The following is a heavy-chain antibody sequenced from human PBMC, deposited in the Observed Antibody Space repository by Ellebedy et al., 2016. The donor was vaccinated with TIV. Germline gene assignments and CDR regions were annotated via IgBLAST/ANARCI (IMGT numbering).Heavy chain of an antibody. CDR2: IDNAGDT. CDR1: GFTFSRYD. Sequence: LSLTXAASGFTFSRYDMHWVRQSTRKGLEWVASIDNAGDTYYPGSVKGRFTISRENAKNSLYLQMNSLRVEDTAVYYCTRFEIISGGGYGMDVWGQGTTVTVSS. CDR3: TRFEIISGGGYGMDV. J-gene: IGHJ6*02. V-gene: IGHV3-13*01. D-gene: IGHD3-16*01.